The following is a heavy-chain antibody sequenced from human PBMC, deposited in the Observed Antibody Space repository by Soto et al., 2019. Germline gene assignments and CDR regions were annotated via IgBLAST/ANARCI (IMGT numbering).Heavy chain of an antibody. J-gene: IGHJ4*02. CDR1: GFTFSSYA. CDR2: ISGSGSST. D-gene: IGHD3-22*01. V-gene: IGHV3-23*01. CDR3: ANHLSNGCPDY. Sequence: EVQLLESGGALVQPGGSLRLSCAASGFTFSSYAMSWVRQAPGKGLEWVSLISGSGSSTFYADSVKGRFTISRDNSKNTRYLQMSSLRAEDTAVFYCANHLSNGCPDYWGQGTLVTVSS.